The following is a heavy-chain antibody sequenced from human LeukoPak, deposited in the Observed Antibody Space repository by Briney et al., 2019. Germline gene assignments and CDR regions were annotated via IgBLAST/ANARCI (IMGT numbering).Heavy chain of an antibody. D-gene: IGHD3-22*01. Sequence: GGSLRLSCAASGFTFDDYAMHWVRQAPGKGLEWVSGISWNSGSIGYADSVKGRFTISRDNAKNSLYLQMSSLRAEDTALYYCAKEGAPLYYFNWFDPWGQGTLVTVSS. J-gene: IGHJ5*02. CDR3: AKEGAPLYYFNWFDP. CDR1: GFTFDDYA. V-gene: IGHV3-9*01. CDR2: ISWNSGSI.